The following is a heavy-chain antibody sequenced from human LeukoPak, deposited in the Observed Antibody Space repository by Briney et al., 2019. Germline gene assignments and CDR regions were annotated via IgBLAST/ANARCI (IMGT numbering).Heavy chain of an antibody. V-gene: IGHV1-69*13. Sequence: SVKVSCKASGGTFSSYAISWVRQAPGQGLEWMGGIIPILGTANYAQKFQGRVTITADESTSTAYMELSSLRSEDTAVYYCARVPSSGSRYGPRFDYWGQGTLVTVSS. CDR3: ARVPSSGSRYGPRFDY. J-gene: IGHJ4*02. D-gene: IGHD5-18*01. CDR2: IIPILGTA. CDR1: GGTFSSYA.